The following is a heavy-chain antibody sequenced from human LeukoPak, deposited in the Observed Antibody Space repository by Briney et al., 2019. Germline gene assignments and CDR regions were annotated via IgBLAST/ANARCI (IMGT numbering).Heavy chain of an antibody. CDR1: GFTVSSNY. D-gene: IGHD2-21*01. CDR3: ARERGCWGGGDCYSVGY. CDR2: IYSGGST. V-gene: IGHV3-53*01. Sequence: PGGSLRLSCAASGFTVSSNYMSWVRQAPGKGLEWVSVIYSGGSTYYADSVKGRFTISRDNSKNTLYLQMNSLRAEDTAVYYCARERGCWGGGDCYSVGYWGQGTLVTVSS. J-gene: IGHJ4*02.